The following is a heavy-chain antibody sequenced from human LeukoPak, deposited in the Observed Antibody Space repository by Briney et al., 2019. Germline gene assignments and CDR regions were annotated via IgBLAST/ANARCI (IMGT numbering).Heavy chain of an antibody. CDR1: GFTFSDYW. CDR2: IRRDGSEK. V-gene: IGHV3-7*01. J-gene: IGHJ5*01. CDR3: VRALVAAATPGAWFDS. Sequence: GGSLRLCCAASGFTFSDYWMTWVRQAPGKGLEWVANIRRDGSEKYYVDSLKGRFTISRDNAKNSLYLQMNSLRVEDTAVYYCVRALVAAATPGAWFDSWGQGTLVTVSS. D-gene: IGHD2-15*01.